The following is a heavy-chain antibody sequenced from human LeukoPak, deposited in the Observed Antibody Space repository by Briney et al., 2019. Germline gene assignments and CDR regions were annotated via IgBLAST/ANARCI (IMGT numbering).Heavy chain of an antibody. D-gene: IGHD1-26*01. CDR2: IYNSGST. V-gene: IGHV4-59*08. Sequence: LETLSLTCTVSGGSISSYYWSWIRQPPGKGLEWIGYIYNSGSTNYNPSLNSRVTISVDTSKNQFSLKLRSVTAADTAVYYCARSTTELRIWGQGTLVTVSS. J-gene: IGHJ4*02. CDR3: ARSTTELRI. CDR1: GGSISSYY.